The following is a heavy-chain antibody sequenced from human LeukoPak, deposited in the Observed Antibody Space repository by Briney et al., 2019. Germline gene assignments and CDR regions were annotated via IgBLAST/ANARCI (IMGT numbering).Heavy chain of an antibody. CDR1: GYTFTSYG. J-gene: IGHJ4*02. Sequence: ASVKVSCKASGYTFTSYGISWVRQAPGQGLEWMGWISAYNGNTNYAQKLQGRVTMTTDTSTSTAYMELRSLRSDDTAVYYCARAYSGYDLTDYYFDYWGQGTLVTVSS. CDR2: ISAYNGNT. CDR3: ARAYSGYDLTDYYFDY. D-gene: IGHD5-12*01. V-gene: IGHV1-18*01.